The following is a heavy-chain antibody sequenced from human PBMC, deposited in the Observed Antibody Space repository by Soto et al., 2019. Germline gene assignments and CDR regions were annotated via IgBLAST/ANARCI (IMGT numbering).Heavy chain of an antibody. CDR2: IIPIFGTA. J-gene: IGHJ6*02. V-gene: IGHV1-69*13. D-gene: IGHD3-10*01. CDR3: STKVMVRGVRDGYYYGMDV. Sequence: ASVKVSCKASGGTFSSYAISWVRQAPGQGLEWMGGIIPIFGTANYAQKFQGRVTITADESTSTAYMELSSLRSEDTAVYYCSTKVMVRGVRDGYYYGMDVWGQGTTVTVSS. CDR1: GGTFSSYA.